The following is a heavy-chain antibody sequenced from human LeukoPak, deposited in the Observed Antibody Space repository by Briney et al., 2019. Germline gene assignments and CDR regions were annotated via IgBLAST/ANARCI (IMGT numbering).Heavy chain of an antibody. CDR1: GYTFTGYY. Sequence: ASVKVSCKASGYTFTGYYMHWVRQAPRQGLEWMGWINPNSGGTNYAQKFQGRVTMTRDTSISTAYMELSRLRSDDTAVYYCARGIIFGVVIRWFDPWGQGTLVTVSS. CDR3: ARGIIFGVVIRWFDP. V-gene: IGHV1-2*02. D-gene: IGHD3-3*02. CDR2: INPNSGGT. J-gene: IGHJ5*02.